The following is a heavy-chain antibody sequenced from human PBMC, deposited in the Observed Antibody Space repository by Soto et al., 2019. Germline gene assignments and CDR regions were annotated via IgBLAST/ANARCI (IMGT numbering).Heavy chain of an antibody. Sequence: ASVKVSCKASGYTFTSYAMHWVRQAPGQRLEWMGWINAGNGNTKYSQNFQGRVTISRDTSASTAYMELSSLRSEDTAVYYCASLAVADVAFDIWGQGTTVTVSS. D-gene: IGHD6-19*01. J-gene: IGHJ3*02. CDR2: INAGNGNT. CDR3: ASLAVADVAFDI. V-gene: IGHV1-3*01. CDR1: GYTFTSYA.